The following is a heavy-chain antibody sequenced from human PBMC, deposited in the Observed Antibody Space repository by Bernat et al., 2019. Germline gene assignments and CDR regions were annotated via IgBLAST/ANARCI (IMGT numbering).Heavy chain of an antibody. D-gene: IGHD3-22*01. J-gene: IGHJ4*02. Sequence: EVQLVESGGGLVQPGGSLRLSCAASGFTFSTYSMNWVRQAPGRGLEWVSYISSSSTTIYYADSVKGRFTMSTDNAKTSLYLQMNSLRAEDTAVYYCARGGSSGRSPFDSWGQGPLVPVSS. CDR2: ISSSSTTI. V-gene: IGHV3-48*01. CDR3: ARGGSSGRSPFDS. CDR1: GFTFSTYS.